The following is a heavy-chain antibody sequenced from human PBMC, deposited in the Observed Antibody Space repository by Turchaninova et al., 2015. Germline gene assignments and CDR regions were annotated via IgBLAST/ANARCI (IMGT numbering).Heavy chain of an antibody. V-gene: IGHV4-38-2*01. CDR3: AREGGSSGWFDY. CDR1: GSPITSGYY. Sequence: QVQLQESGPGLVKPSETLSLTCAVPGSPITSGYYWGWIRQPPGKGREWIGSIYHSGSTYYNPSLKSRVTISVDTSKNQFSLKLSSVTATDTAVYYCAREGGSSGWFDYWGQGTLVTVSS. D-gene: IGHD6-19*01. CDR2: IYHSGST. J-gene: IGHJ4*02.